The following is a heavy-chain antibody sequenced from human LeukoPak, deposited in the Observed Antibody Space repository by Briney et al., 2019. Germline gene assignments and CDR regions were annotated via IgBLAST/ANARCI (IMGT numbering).Heavy chain of an antibody. J-gene: IGHJ4*02. Sequence: GGSLRLSCAASGFTFSGYVMSWVRQAPGRGLEWVSSISGSGSSKHYADSVRGQFTISRDNSKNTLYLQMNSLRAEDTAVYYCARPSNWNYGDYWGQGTLVTVSS. CDR3: ARPSNWNYGDY. D-gene: IGHD1-7*01. CDR1: GFTFSGYV. V-gene: IGHV3-23*01. CDR2: ISGSGSSK.